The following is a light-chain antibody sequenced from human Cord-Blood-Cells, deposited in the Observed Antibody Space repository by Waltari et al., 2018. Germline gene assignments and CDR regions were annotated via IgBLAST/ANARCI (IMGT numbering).Light chain of an antibody. V-gene: IGKV4-1*01. CDR2: WAS. CDR3: QQYYSTPPT. CDR1: QSVLYSSNNKNY. Sequence: DIVMTQSPDSLSVSLGERATINAKCSQSVLYSSNNKNYLAWYQQKPGQPPKLLIYWASTRESGVPDRFSGSGSGTDFTLTISSLQAEDVAVYYCQQYYSTPPTFGQGTKVEIK. J-gene: IGKJ1*01.